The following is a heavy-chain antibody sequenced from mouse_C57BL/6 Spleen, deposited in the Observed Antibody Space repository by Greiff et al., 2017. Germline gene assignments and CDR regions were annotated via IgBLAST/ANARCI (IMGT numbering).Heavy chain of an antibody. CDR1: GFTFSDYG. V-gene: IGHV5-17*01. Sequence: EVKLMESGGGLVKPGGSLKLSCAASGFTFSDYGMHWVRQAPEKGLEWVAYISSGSSTIYYADTVKGRFTISRDNAKNTLFLQMTSLRSEDTAMYYCARLRSFAYWGQGTLVTVSA. CDR2: ISSGSSTI. CDR3: ARLRSFAY. D-gene: IGHD2-4*01. J-gene: IGHJ3*01.